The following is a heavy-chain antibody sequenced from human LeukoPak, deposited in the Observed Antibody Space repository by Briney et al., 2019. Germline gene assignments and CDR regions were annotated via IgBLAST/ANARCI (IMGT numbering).Heavy chain of an antibody. CDR1: GFTFTAYC. J-gene: IGHJ5*02. D-gene: IGHD6-13*01. CDR3: ARGIYGGNSPLVDL. Sequence: ASVKVSCKASGFTFTAYCMHWMRQAPGQGPEYMGLFNPKSGGTDYAQKFQGRVTMTRDTSISTAYLELSNLRSDDTAMYYCARGIYGGNSPLVDLWGQGTLVTVSS. CDR2: FNPKSGGT. V-gene: IGHV1-2*02.